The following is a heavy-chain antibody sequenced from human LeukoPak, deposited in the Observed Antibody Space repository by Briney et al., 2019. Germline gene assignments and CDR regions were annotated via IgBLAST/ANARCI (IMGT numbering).Heavy chain of an antibody. V-gene: IGHV4-4*02. Sequence: SETLSLTCAVSGGSISSSNWWSWVRQPPGKGLEWIGEIYHSGGTNYNPSLKSRVTISVDTSKNQFSLKLSSVTAADTAVYYCARGDELVGIAAAGRFDYWGQGTLVTVSS. J-gene: IGHJ4*02. CDR1: GGSISSSNW. D-gene: IGHD6-13*01. CDR2: IYHSGGT. CDR3: ARGDELVGIAAAGRFDY.